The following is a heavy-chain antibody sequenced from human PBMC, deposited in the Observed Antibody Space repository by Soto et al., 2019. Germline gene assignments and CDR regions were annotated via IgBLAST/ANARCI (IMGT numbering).Heavy chain of an antibody. V-gene: IGHV3-23*01. CDR1: GFTFSTYS. CDR3: AKDARVDGYWDFDY. J-gene: IGHJ4*02. CDR2: IYGNGGGT. D-gene: IGHD5-12*01. Sequence: GGSLRLSCAGSGFTFSTYSMNWVRQAPGKGLEWVSGIYGNGGGTFYADSVKGRFTISRDNSKNILYLEMNSLRAQDTAVYYCAKDARVDGYWDFDYWVRGTLVTVSS.